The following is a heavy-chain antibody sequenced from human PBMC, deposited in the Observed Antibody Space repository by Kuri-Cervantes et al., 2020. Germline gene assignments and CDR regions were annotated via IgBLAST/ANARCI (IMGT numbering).Heavy chain of an antibody. CDR1: GYTFTSYY. J-gene: IGHJ3*02. Sequence: ASVKVSCKASGYTFTSYYMHWVRQAPGQGLEWMGGFGPEDGETIYAQKFQGRVTMTEDTSTDTAYMELSSLRSEDTAVYYCAYVWGSYRYTGAFDIWGQGTMVTVSS. CDR3: AYVWGSYRYTGAFDI. CDR2: FGPEDGET. V-gene: IGHV1-24*01. D-gene: IGHD3-16*02.